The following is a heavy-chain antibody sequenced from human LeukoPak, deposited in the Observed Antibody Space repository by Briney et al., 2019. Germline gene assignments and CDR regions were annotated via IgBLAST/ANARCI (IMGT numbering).Heavy chain of an antibody. CDR1: GGTFSSYA. CDR3: ARDLGMRGYYYMDV. J-gene: IGHJ6*03. Sequence: SVKVSCKASGGTFSSYAISWVRQAPGQGLEWMGGIIPMFGTAHYAQKFQGRVTITTDESTSSAYMELSSLRSEDTAVYYCARDLGMRGYYYMDVWGKGTTVTVSS. V-gene: IGHV1-69*05. CDR2: IIPMFGTA.